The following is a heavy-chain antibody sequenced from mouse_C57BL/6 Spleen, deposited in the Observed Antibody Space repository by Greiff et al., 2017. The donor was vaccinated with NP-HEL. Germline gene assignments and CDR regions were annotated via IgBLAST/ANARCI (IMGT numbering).Heavy chain of an antibody. CDR2: IYPSDSET. CDR1: GYTFTSYW. Sequence: QVQLQQPGAELVRPGSSVKLSCKASGYTFTSYWMDWVKQRPGQGLEWIGNIYPSDSETHYNQKFKDKATLTVDKSSSTAYMQLSSLTSEDSAVYYCARGGYDGYYEFFSFAYWGQGTLVTVSA. CDR3: ARGGYDGYYEFFSFAY. J-gene: IGHJ3*01. V-gene: IGHV1-61*01. D-gene: IGHD2-3*01.